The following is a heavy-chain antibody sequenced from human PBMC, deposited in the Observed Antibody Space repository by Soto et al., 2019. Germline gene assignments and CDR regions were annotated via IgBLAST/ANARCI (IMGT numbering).Heavy chain of an antibody. D-gene: IGHD6-19*01. CDR3: AGTDSYTSGLDY. CDR1: GYSSISGYY. V-gene: IGHV4-38-2*01. CDR2: IYHSGGT. J-gene: IGHJ4*02. Sequence: SETLSLTCAVSGYSSISGYYLALIRQPPGKGLEYIGSIYHSGGTFYNPSLKSRVTMSVDTSKKEFSLRLTAVTAADTAVYYCAGTDSYTSGLDYWGQGTVVTVSS.